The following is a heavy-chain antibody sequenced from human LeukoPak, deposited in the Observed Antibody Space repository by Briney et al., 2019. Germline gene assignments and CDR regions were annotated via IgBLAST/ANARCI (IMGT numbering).Heavy chain of an antibody. CDR2: ISSSSSNI. D-gene: IGHD1-26*01. Sequence: SGGSLRLSCAASGFTFSSYSMNWVRQAPGKGLEWVSYISSSSSNIYYADSVKGRFTISRDNAKNSLYLQMNSLRDEDTAVYYCARDRYSGSYGGVFDYWGQGTLVTVSS. CDR3: ARDRYSGSYGGVFDY. CDR1: GFTFSSYS. J-gene: IGHJ4*02. V-gene: IGHV3-48*02.